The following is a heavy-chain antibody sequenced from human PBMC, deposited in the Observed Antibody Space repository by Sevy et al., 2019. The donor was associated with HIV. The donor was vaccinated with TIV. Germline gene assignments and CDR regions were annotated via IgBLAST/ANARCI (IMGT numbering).Heavy chain of an antibody. D-gene: IGHD6-13*01. Sequence: GGSLRLSCAASGFTFSSYGMHWVRQAPGKGLEWLAFIRYDGSNKYYADSVKGRFTISRDNSKNTLYLQMNSLRAEDTAVYYCAKYSGGYSSSWYHLDYWGQGTLVTVSS. J-gene: IGHJ4*02. V-gene: IGHV3-30*02. CDR1: GFTFSSYG. CDR2: IRYDGSNK. CDR3: AKYSGGYSSSWYHLDY.